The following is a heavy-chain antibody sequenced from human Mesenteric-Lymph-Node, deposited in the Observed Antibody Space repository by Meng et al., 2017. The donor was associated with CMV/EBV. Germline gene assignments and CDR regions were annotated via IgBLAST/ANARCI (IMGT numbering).Heavy chain of an antibody. J-gene: IGHJ4*02. CDR2: INPNSGDT. D-gene: IGHD3-16*01. Sequence: KVSCKASGYTFTGYYIHWVRQAPGQGLEWMGWINPNSGDTNYAQKFQVRVSMTRDTSITTAYMELSSLRSDDSAIFYCARTLRSEPYWGQGTLVTVSS. V-gene: IGHV1-2*02. CDR3: ARTLRSEPY. CDR1: GYTFTGYY.